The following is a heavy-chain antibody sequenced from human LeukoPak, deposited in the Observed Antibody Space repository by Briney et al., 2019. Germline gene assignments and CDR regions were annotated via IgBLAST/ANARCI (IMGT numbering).Heavy chain of an antibody. CDR1: GFTVSSNY. CDR2: IYSGGST. V-gene: IGHV3-66*01. J-gene: IGHJ4*02. D-gene: IGHD6-13*01. Sequence: GGSLRLSCAASGFTVSSNYMSWVRQAPGKGLEWVSVIYSGGSTYYADSVKGRFTIPRDNSQNTLYLQMKSLEGEDKAVYYSARGRWGAAAATNFDYWGQRTLVTVSS. CDR3: ARGRWGAAAATNFDY.